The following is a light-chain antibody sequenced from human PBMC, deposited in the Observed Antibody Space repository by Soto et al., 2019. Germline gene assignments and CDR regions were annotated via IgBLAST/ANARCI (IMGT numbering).Light chain of an antibody. CDR1: RSVSSW. CDR3: QQYGNYWT. J-gene: IGKJ1*01. V-gene: IGKV1-5*03. Sequence: DIQMTQSPSTLSASVGDRVTITCRAGRSVSSWLAWYQQKLGKAPKLLIYKASTLESAVPSTFSGSVSGTEFTLTISSLQPDDFATYYCQQYGNYWTFGQGTTVEI. CDR2: KAS.